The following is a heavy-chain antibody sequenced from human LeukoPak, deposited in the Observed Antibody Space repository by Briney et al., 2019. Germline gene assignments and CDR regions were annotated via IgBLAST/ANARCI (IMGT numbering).Heavy chain of an antibody. Sequence: DSVKGRFTISRDNSKNTLYLQMNSLRAEDTAVYYCASLPGFPGYFDYWGQGTLVTVSS. V-gene: IGHV3-53*01. J-gene: IGHJ4*02. CDR3: ASLPGFPGYFDY.